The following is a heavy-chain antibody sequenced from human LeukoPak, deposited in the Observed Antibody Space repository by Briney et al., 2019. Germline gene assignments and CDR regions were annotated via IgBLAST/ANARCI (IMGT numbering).Heavy chain of an antibody. D-gene: IGHD1-26*01. CDR1: GFTFSNYA. V-gene: IGHV3-23*01. J-gene: IGHJ4*02. CDR3: VKSRRVGANQRGLFDY. Sequence: QSGGSLRLSCAGSGFTFSNYAMIWVRQATAKGLVWVSSVSGSGRNTFYPDSVEGRFTISRDNSKNTVYLQMNSLRADDTAVYYRVKSRRVGANQRGLFDYWGQGTLVTVSP. CDR2: VSGSGRNT.